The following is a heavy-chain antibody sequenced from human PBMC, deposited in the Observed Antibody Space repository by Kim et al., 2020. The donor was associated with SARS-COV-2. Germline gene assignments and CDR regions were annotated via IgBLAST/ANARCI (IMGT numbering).Heavy chain of an antibody. D-gene: IGHD3-10*01. J-gene: IGHJ4*02. V-gene: IGHV4-34*01. CDR3: ARSAAMVRGAKDFDY. CDR1: GGSFRGYY. Sequence: SETLSLTCAVYGGSFRGYYWSWIRQPPGKGLEWIGEINHSGSTNYNPSLKSRVTISVDTSKNQFSLKLSSVTAADTAVYYCARSAAMVRGAKDFDYWGQGTLVTVSS. CDR2: INHSGST.